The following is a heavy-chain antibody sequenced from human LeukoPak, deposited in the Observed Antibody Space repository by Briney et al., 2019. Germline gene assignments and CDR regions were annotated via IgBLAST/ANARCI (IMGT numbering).Heavy chain of an antibody. CDR3: ARGEDIAAAGLDY. D-gene: IGHD6-13*01. CDR1: GGSISSSTYY. J-gene: IGHJ4*02. Sequence: PSETLSLTCTVSGGSISSSTYYWGWIRQPPGKGLEWIGSIYYSGTTYYSPSLKSRVTISADTSQNQFSLKLTSMTAADTAVYYCARGEDIAAAGLDYWGQGTLLTVSS. CDR2: IYYSGTT. V-gene: IGHV4-39*01.